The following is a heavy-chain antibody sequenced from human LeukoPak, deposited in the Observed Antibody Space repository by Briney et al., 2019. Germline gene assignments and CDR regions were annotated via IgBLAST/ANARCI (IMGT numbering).Heavy chain of an antibody. D-gene: IGHD1-14*01. V-gene: IGHV4-31*03. J-gene: IGHJ4*02. Sequence: SETLSLTCTVSGGSISSGGYYWSWIRQHPGKGLEWIGYIYYSGSTYYNPSLKSRVTISVDTSKNQFSLKLSSVTAADTAVYYCARVRNRIVGVDYWGQGTLVTVSS. CDR2: IYYSGST. CDR1: GGSISSGGYY. CDR3: ARVRNRIVGVDY.